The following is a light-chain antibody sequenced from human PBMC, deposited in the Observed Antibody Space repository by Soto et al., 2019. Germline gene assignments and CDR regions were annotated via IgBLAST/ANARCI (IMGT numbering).Light chain of an antibody. V-gene: IGKV1-33*01. CDR1: HDISNS. Sequence: DLQMTQSPSSLSASVGDRVTITCQARHDISNSLNWYQQKPRKAPKLLIYDASNLETGVPSRFSGGGSGTDFIFTISSLQPEDIATYYCQQSDNFPQTFGQGTKLEIK. J-gene: IGKJ2*01. CDR2: DAS. CDR3: QQSDNFPQT.